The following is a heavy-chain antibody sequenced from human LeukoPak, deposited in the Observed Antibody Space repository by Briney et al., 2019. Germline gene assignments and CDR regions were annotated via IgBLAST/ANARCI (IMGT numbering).Heavy chain of an antibody. CDR3: ARSGGSQPSNNWFDP. Sequence: ASVKVSCKASGYTFTTYAIHWVRQAPGQRLEWMGWVDAGSGNTKYSQEFQGRVTITRDTSASTAYVELSSLRSEDTALYHCARSGGSQPSNNWFDPWGQGTLVTVSS. CDR2: VDAGSGNT. CDR1: GYTFTTYA. V-gene: IGHV1-3*01. J-gene: IGHJ5*02. D-gene: IGHD1-26*01.